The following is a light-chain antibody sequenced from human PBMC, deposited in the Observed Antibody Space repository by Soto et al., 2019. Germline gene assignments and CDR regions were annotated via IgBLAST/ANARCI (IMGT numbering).Light chain of an antibody. Sequence: EIVMTQSPATLSVSPGERATLSCRASQSVSSNLAWYQQKPGQAPRLLIYGASTRATGIPARFSGSGSGTEFTLPITRLQAEDFALYYWQQYNNWPPWTFGQGTKGEIK. CDR1: QSVSSN. V-gene: IGKV3-15*01. CDR2: GAS. CDR3: QQYNNWPPWT. J-gene: IGKJ1*01.